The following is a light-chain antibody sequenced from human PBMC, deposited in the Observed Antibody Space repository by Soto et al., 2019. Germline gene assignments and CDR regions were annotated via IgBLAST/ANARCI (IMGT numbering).Light chain of an antibody. CDR3: QQYGNSPQT. J-gene: IGKJ1*01. CDR1: QSVGSGY. Sequence: EIVLTQSPGTLSLSPGERAPLSCRASQSVGSGYLTWYQQKPGQAPRLLIFGTSTRATGIPDRFSGSGSGTDFTLTISRLEPEDFAVYYCQQYGNSPQTFGQGTKVDIK. V-gene: IGKV3-20*01. CDR2: GTS.